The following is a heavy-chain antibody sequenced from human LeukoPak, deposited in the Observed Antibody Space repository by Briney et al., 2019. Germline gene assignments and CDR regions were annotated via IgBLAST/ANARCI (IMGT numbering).Heavy chain of an antibody. Sequence: ASVKVSCKASGYTFTSYGISWVRQAPGKGLEWMGWISAYNGNTNYAQKLQGRVTMTTDTSTSTAYMELRSLRSDDTAVYYCAGGKGHSSGPGDFQHWGQGTLVTVSS. CDR1: GYTFTSYG. CDR2: ISAYNGNT. D-gene: IGHD3-22*01. V-gene: IGHV1-18*01. CDR3: AGGKGHSSGPGDFQH. J-gene: IGHJ1*01.